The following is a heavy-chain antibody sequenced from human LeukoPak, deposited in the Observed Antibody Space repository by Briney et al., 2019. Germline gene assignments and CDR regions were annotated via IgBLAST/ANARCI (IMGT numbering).Heavy chain of an antibody. CDR2: IYYSGST. V-gene: IGHV4-31*03. CDR1: GGSVSGSYY. Sequence: PSETLSLTCTVSGGSVSGSYYWNWIRQHPGKGLEWIGYIYYSGSTYYNPSLKSRVTISVDTSKNQFSLKLSSVTAADTAVYYCARGLHNYYDSSGYSGWFDPWGQGTLVTVSS. J-gene: IGHJ5*02. CDR3: ARGLHNYYDSSGYSGWFDP. D-gene: IGHD3-22*01.